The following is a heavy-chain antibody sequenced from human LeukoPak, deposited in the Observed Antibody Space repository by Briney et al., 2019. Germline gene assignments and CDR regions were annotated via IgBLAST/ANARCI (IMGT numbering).Heavy chain of an antibody. D-gene: IGHD2-21*02. CDR1: GGSISSYH. CDR3: ARHIAYCGGDCYPRVGWFDP. J-gene: IGHJ5*02. Sequence: PSETLSLTCTVSGGSISSYHWSWIRQPPGKGLEWIGYIYTSGSTNYNPSLRSRVTISVDTSKNQFSLKLSSVTAADTAVYYCARHIAYCGGDCYPRVGWFDPWGQGTLVTASS. V-gene: IGHV4-4*09. CDR2: IYTSGST.